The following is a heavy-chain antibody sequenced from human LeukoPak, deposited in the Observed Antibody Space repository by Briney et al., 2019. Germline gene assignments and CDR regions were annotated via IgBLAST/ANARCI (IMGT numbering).Heavy chain of an antibody. D-gene: IGHD7-27*01. J-gene: IGHJ3*02. CDR2: IKQDGSEK. CDR1: GFTFSSYW. V-gene: IGHV3-7*03. Sequence: GGSLRLSCAASGFTFSSYWMSWVRQAPGKGLEWVANIKQDGSEKYYVDSVKGRFTISRDNAKNSLYLQMNSLRAEDTALYYCAKDISPNWGSDAFDIWGQGTMVTVSS. CDR3: AKDISPNWGSDAFDI.